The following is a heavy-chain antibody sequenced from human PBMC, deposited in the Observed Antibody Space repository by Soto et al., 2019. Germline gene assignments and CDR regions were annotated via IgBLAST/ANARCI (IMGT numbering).Heavy chain of an antibody. CDR2: ISGSGGST. CDR3: AKDGPYSYGSPPYDY. D-gene: IGHD5-18*01. V-gene: IGHV3-23*01. CDR1: GFTFSSYA. J-gene: IGHJ4*02. Sequence: TGGSLRLCCAASGFTFSSYAMSWVRQAPGKGLEWVSAISGSGGSTYYADSVKGRFTISRDNSKNTLYLQMNSLRAEDTAVYYCAKDGPYSYGSPPYDYCGQGTLVTVSS.